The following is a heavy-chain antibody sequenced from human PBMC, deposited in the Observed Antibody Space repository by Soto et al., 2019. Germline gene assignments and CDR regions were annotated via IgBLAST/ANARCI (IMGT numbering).Heavy chain of an antibody. CDR3: ARDEWDLLRSIYYGMDV. J-gene: IGHJ6*02. D-gene: IGHD1-26*01. Sequence: QVPLVQSGAEVKKPGASVKVSCKASGYTFTNYGISWVRQAPGQGLEWMGWISVYNGNTNHAQKFQGRVTLTTDTSTSTAYMELRSLRSDDTAVYYCARDEWDLLRSIYYGMDVWGQGTTVTVSS. V-gene: IGHV1-18*01. CDR1: GYTFTNYG. CDR2: ISVYNGNT.